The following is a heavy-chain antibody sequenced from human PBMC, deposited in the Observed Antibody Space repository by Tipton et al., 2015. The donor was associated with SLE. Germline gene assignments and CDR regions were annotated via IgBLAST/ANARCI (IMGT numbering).Heavy chain of an antibody. D-gene: IGHD2-15*01. J-gene: IGHJ4*02. CDR1: GDSVSAGYY. CDR3: ARSSGGLVVVGDS. Sequence: TLSLTCTVSGDSVSAGYYWSWIRQHPGKGLEWIGFISYSETTYYNPSLKSRVTISRDTSKNQFSLTLRSVTAADTAVYYCARSSGGLVVVGDSWGQGTLVTVSS. V-gene: IGHV4-31*03. CDR2: ISYSETT.